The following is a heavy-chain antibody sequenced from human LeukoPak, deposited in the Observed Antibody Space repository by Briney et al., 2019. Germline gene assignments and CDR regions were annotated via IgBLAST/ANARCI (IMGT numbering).Heavy chain of an antibody. CDR2: ISCSSSYI. Sequence: PGGSLRLSCAAYGFTLSSHSMNWVRQAPGKGLEWVSSISCSSSYIHSADSVKGRFTISRDNAKNSLYLQMNSLRAEDTAVYYCARDLYDSGAYSSPIDYWGQGTLVTVSS. D-gene: IGHD3-22*01. CDR3: ARDLYDSGAYSSPIDY. V-gene: IGHV3-21*01. CDR1: GFTLSSHS. J-gene: IGHJ4*02.